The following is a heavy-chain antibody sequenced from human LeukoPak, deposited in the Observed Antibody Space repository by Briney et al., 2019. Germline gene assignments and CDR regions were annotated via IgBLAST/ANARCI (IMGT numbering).Heavy chain of an antibody. D-gene: IGHD4-11*01. CDR2: ISGSGGST. V-gene: IGHV3-23*01. CDR1: GFTFSSYA. Sequence: GGSLRLSCAASGFTFSSYAMSWVRQAPGKGLEWVSAISGSGGSTYYADSVKGRFTISRDNSKNTLYLQMNSLRAEDTAVYYCAKDRRGTTVTTLDAFDIWGQGTMVTVSS. J-gene: IGHJ3*02. CDR3: AKDRRGTTVTTLDAFDI.